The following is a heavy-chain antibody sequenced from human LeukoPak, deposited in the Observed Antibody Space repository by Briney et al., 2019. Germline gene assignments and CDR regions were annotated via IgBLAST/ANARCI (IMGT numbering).Heavy chain of an antibody. D-gene: IGHD6-25*01. V-gene: IGHV4-39*01. CDR3: ARLDTIGWYLDY. Sequence: PSETLSLTCIVSGGSISSNTYYWGWIRQPPGKGLEWIGSIYYSGSTYYNPSLKSRVTISVDTSKNQFSLRLSSVTAADTALYYCARLDTIGWYLDYWGQGTLVTVSS. CDR1: GGSISSNTYY. CDR2: IYYSGST. J-gene: IGHJ4*02.